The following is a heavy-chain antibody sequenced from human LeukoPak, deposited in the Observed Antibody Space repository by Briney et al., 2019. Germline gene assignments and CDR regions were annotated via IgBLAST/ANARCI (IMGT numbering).Heavy chain of an antibody. CDR1: GFTFDDYA. CDR2: ISWNSGSI. CDR3: AKDIGSSTSCPIA. D-gene: IGHD2-2*01. V-gene: IGHV3-9*01. J-gene: IGHJ4*02. Sequence: PGRSLRLSCAASGFTFDDYAMHWVRQAPGKGLEWVSGISWNSGSIGYADSVEGRFTISRDNAKNSLYLQMNSLRAEDTALYYCAKDIGSSTSCPIAWGQGTLVTVSS.